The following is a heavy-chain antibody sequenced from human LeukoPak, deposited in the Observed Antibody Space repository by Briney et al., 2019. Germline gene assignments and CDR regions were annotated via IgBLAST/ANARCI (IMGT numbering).Heavy chain of an antibody. CDR3: ARPGGYCSSTSCPLDAFDI. CDR1: GFTFTTYT. CDR2: INAANGNT. D-gene: IGHD2-2*01. J-gene: IGHJ3*02. Sequence: GASVKVSCKPSGFTFTTYTMHWVRQAPGQRLEWMGWINAANGNTQYSQKFQGRVTITRDTSASTAYLQWSSLKASDTAMYYCARPGGYCSSTSCPLDAFDIWGQGTMVTVSS. V-gene: IGHV1-3*01.